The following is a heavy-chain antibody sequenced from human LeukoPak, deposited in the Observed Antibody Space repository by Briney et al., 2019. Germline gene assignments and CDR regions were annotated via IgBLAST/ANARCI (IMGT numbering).Heavy chain of an antibody. V-gene: IGHV3-64*01. CDR3: AISGSYSACSW. CDR1: GFTFSSYA. J-gene: IGHJ4*02. D-gene: IGHD1-26*01. Sequence: GGSLRLSCAASGFTFSSYAMHWVRQAPGKGLEYVSAISSNGGSTYYANSVKGRFTISRDNSKNTLYLQMGSLRAEDMAVYYCAISGSYSACSWWGQGTLVTVSS. CDR2: ISSNGGST.